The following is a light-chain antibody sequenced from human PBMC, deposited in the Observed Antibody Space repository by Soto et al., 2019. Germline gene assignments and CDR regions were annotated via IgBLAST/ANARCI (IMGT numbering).Light chain of an antibody. CDR2: AAS. Sequence: DIQMIQSPSFVSASIGDRVTITCRASQGISNWLAWYQQKPGKAPNLRIYAASGLQSGVPSRFNGSGSGTDFTLTISSLQPEDFATYFCQQAHTFPFTFGPGTKVDIK. J-gene: IGKJ3*01. CDR1: QGISNW. CDR3: QQAHTFPFT. V-gene: IGKV1-12*01.